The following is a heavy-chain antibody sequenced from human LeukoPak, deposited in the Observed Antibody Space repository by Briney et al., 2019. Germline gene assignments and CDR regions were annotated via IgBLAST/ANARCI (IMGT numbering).Heavy chain of an antibody. J-gene: IGHJ4*02. CDR1: GYTFTTRA. V-gene: IGHV1-3*04. Sequence: PGASVKSSCKASGYTFTTRAIHWVRQAPGQRLEWMGLINTGDGDTLYSQKFQGRVTITRDTSANTAYLELDGLTSEDTAVYYCAKGCSLGPVCYYLDYWGQGTLVTVSS. CDR2: INTGDGDT. D-gene: IGHD2-21*01. CDR3: AKGCSLGPVCYYLDY.